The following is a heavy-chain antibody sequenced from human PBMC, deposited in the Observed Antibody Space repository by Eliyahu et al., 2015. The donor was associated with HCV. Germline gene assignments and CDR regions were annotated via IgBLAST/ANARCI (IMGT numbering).Heavy chain of an antibody. V-gene: IGHV3-30*18. J-gene: IGHJ4*02. CDR1: GFTFSSYG. CDR2: ISYDGSNK. Sequence: QVQLVESGGGVVQPGRSLRLSCAASGFTFSSYGMHWVRQAPGKGLEWVAVISYDGSNKYYADSVKGRFTISRDNSKNTLYLQMNSLRAEDTAVYYCAKDQITMIVDTAFDYWGQGTLVTVSS. CDR3: AKDQITMIVDTAFDY. D-gene: IGHD3-22*01.